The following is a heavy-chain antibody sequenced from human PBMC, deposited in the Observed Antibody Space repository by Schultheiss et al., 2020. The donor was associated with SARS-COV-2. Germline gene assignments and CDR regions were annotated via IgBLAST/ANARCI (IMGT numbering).Heavy chain of an antibody. CDR1: GYRFTSYW. V-gene: IGHV5-51*01. D-gene: IGHD1-26*01. CDR2: IYPRDFDT. CDR3: AVRANWDAEFDS. J-gene: IGHJ4*02. Sequence: GGSLRLSCKGSGYRFTSYWIGWVRQMPGKGLEWMGIIYPRDFDTRYSPSFEGQVTISADKSITTAYLQWSSLKASDTAMYYCAVRANWDAEFDSWGQGTLGTVSS.